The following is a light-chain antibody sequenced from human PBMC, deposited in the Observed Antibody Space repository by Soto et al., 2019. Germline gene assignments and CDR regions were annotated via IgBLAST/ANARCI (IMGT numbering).Light chain of an antibody. V-gene: IGLV2-8*01. CDR1: SSDVGAYNY. CDR2: EVS. CDR3: SSYAGSSNV. J-gene: IGLJ1*01. Sequence: SALTQPPSSSGSPGQSVTISCTGTSSDVGAYNYVSWYQQHPGKAPKLMIYEVSYRPSGVPDRFSGSKSGNTASLTVSGLQAEDEADYYCSSYAGSSNVFGTGPKVTXL.